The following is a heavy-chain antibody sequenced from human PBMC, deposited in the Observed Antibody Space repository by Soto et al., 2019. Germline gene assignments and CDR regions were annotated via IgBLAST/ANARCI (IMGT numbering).Heavy chain of an antibody. D-gene: IGHD5-18*01. J-gene: IGHJ6*02. Sequence: QVQLVQSGAEVKKPGASVKISCKASGYTFSSSYIHWVRQAPGQGLEWMGLINPSGFSTDHAQTFQGRVTVTRDTSTSTVYMELSSLRSEDTAVYYCASGGYTYGFSAMDVWGPGTTVAVSS. CDR3: ASGGYTYGFSAMDV. CDR2: INPSGFST. CDR1: GYTFSSSY. V-gene: IGHV1-46*01.